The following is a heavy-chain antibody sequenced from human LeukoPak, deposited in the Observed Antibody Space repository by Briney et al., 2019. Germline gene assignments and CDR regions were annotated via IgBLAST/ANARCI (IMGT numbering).Heavy chain of an antibody. V-gene: IGHV4-31*03. D-gene: IGHD2-2*01. CDR1: GGSINSGGYH. Sequence: SGTLSLTCTVSGGSINSGGYHWSWLRHHPGKDLVWVGNIYYTGSTYYNPSLKSRVTISVDTSNSQFSLMLSSVAAAHTAVYYCARELILPEGGGDYYYYMDVWGKGTTLSVSS. J-gene: IGHJ6*03. CDR2: IYYTGST. CDR3: ARELILPEGGGDYYYYMDV.